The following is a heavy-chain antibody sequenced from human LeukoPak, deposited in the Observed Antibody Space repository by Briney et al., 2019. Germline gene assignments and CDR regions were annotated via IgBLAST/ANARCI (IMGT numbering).Heavy chain of an antibody. CDR1: GYTFTGYY. D-gene: IGHD6-13*01. V-gene: IGHV1-2*02. J-gene: IGHJ6*03. CDR2: INPNSGGT. CDR3: ATREGGGSSWYGETYESYYYMDV. Sequence: ASVKVSCKASGYTFTGYYMHWVRQAPGQGLEWMGWINPNSGGTNYAQKFQGRVTMTRDTSISTAYMELSRLRSDDTAVHYCATREGGGSSWYGETYESYYYMDVWGKGTTVTVSS.